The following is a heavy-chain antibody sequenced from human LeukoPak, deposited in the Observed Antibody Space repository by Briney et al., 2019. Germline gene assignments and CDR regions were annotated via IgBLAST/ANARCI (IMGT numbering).Heavy chain of an antibody. J-gene: IGHJ4*02. CDR2: INPNSGGT. CDR3: AREWELSYYFDY. V-gene: IGHV1-2*02. CDR1: GYTFTGYY. D-gene: IGHD1-26*01. Sequence: GASVKVSCKAFGYTFTGYYMHWVRQAPGQGLEWMGWINPNSGGTNYAQKFQGRVTMTRDTSISTAYMELSRLRSDDTAVYYCAREWELSYYFDYWGQGTLVTVSS.